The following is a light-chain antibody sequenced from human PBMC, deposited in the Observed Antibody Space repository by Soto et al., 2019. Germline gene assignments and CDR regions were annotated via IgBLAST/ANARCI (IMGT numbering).Light chain of an antibody. Sequence: EIVMTQSPATLSVPPGQRASLSCRASQSVSTTVAWYHQKPGQAPRLLIYGASNRATGIPDRFSGSGSGTDFTLTISRLEPEDFAVYYCQQYGSSGTFGQGTKVDIK. CDR1: QSVSTT. CDR2: GAS. CDR3: QQYGSSGT. J-gene: IGKJ1*01. V-gene: IGKV3-20*01.